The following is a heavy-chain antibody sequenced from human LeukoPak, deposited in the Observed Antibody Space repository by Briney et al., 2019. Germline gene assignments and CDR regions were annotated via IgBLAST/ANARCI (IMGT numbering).Heavy chain of an antibody. CDR3: AREGSRRDLLIDC. Sequence: GGSLRLSCAASGFAFSTYWMSWVRQAPGKGLEWVANIKEDGSMKHYVDSVKARFTISRDNAKNSLFLQMNSLRPEDTAVYYCAREGSRRDLLIDCWGQGTLVTVSS. V-gene: IGHV3-7*05. CDR1: GFAFSTYW. J-gene: IGHJ4*02. CDR2: IKEDGSMK.